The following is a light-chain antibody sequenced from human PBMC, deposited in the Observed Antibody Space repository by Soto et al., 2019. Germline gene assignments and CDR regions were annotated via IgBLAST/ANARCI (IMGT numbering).Light chain of an antibody. Sequence: QSALTQPASVSGSPGQSITISCTGTSSDVGGYNYVSWYQQHPGKAPKLIIYEVSNRPSGVSNRFSGSKSGNTASLTISGLRAEDGADYYGTSYTTSGPGVSGGGTSLPAL. CDR2: EVS. CDR1: SSDVGGYNY. CDR3: TSYTTSGPGV. J-gene: IGLJ7*02. V-gene: IGLV2-14*01.